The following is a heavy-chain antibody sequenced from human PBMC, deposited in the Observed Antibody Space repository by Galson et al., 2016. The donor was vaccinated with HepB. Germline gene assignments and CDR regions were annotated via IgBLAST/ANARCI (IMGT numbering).Heavy chain of an antibody. V-gene: IGHV1-18*01. J-gene: IGHJ4*02. CDR1: GYTFTSYG. D-gene: IGHD6-19*01. CDR2: ISAYNGDT. CDR3: ARVVGPQWPLDN. Sequence: SVKVSCKASGYTFTSYGVSWVRQAPGQGLEWMGWISAYNGDTNSAQNLEGRVTMTTDTSTSTAYMELRSLRSDDTAVYYCARVVGPQWPLDNGGQGTLVTVSS.